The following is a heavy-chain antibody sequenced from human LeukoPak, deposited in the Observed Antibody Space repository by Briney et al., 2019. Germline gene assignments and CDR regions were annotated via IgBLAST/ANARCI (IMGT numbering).Heavy chain of an antibody. CDR2: ISSSGSTI. Sequence: GGSLRLSCAASGFTFSSYEMNWVRQAPGKGLEWVSYISSSGSTIYYADSVKGRFTISRDDAKNSLYLQMNSLRAEDTAVYYCASTDYYDSDYWGQGTLVTVSS. CDR3: ASTDYYDSDY. CDR1: GFTFSSYE. D-gene: IGHD3-22*01. V-gene: IGHV3-48*03. J-gene: IGHJ4*02.